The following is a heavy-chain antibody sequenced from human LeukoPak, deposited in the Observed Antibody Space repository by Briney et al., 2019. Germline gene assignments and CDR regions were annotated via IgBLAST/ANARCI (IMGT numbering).Heavy chain of an antibody. V-gene: IGHV3-66*01. CDR1: GFTVSSNY. Sequence: PGGSLRLSCAASGFTVSSNYMSWVRQAPGKGLEWVSVIYSGGSTYYADSVKGRFTISRDNSKNTLYLQMNSLRAEDTAVYYCAKDRYYYDSSGYSPFQHWGQGTLVTVSS. CDR2: IYSGGST. CDR3: AKDRYYYDSSGYSPFQH. J-gene: IGHJ1*01. D-gene: IGHD3-22*01.